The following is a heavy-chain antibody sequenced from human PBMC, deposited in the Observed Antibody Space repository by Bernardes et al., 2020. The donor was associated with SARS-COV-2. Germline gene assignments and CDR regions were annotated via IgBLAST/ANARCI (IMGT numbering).Heavy chain of an antibody. J-gene: IGHJ6*02. CDR1: GFTVSSNY. CDR2: IYSGGST. CDR3: ARDLDDYGGMDV. Sequence: GGSLRLSCAASGFTVSSNYMSWVRQAPGKGLEWVSVIYSGGSTYYADSVKGRFTISRDNSKNTLYLQMNSLIAEETAVYYCARDLDDYGGMDVWGQGTTVTVSS. D-gene: IGHD3-10*01. V-gene: IGHV3-66*02.